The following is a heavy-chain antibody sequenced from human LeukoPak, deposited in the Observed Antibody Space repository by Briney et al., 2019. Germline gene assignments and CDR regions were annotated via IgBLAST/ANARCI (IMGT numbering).Heavy chain of an antibody. D-gene: IGHD1-26*01. J-gene: IGHJ4*02. CDR2: IYYSGST. V-gene: IGHV4-31*03. Sequence: NPSQTLSLTCTVSGGSISSDGYYWSWIRQHPGKGLEWIGYIYYSGSTYYNPTLKSRVTISVDTSKNQFSLKLSSVTAADTAVYYCARDRSPSGTSTGNLDFWGQGTLVTVSS. CDR1: GGSISSDGYY. CDR3: ARDRSPSGTSTGNLDF.